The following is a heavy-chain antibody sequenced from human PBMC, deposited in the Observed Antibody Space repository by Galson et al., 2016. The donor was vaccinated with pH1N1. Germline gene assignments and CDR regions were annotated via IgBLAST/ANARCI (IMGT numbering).Heavy chain of an antibody. CDR2: ISRSVTNI. CDR1: GFSLSTSG. V-gene: IGHV3-48*03. D-gene: IGHD3-10*01. J-gene: IGHJ6*03. Sequence: LTLTCTFSGFSLSTSGVCVNWVRQAPGKGLEWVSYISRSVTNIYYAGSVKGRFTISRDTAKNSLSRQMDSLRLDDTAVYFCARDLGYAYGFYYYYYMDVWGKGTTVTVSS. CDR3: ARDLGYAYGFYYYYYMDV.